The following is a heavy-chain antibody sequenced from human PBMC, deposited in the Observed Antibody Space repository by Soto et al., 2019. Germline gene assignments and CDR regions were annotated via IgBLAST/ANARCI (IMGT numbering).Heavy chain of an antibody. D-gene: IGHD2-2*01. V-gene: IGHV4-39*07. CDR1: CVSISSGGYY. CDR3: ARGVGRGQYHYYCYYGMDV. Sequence: SETLSLTCTVSCVSISSGGYYWRWIRQAPGKGLEWIGEINHSGSTNYNPSLKSRVTISVDTSKNQFSLKLSSVTAADTAVYYCARGVGRGQYHYYCYYGMDVCGQGNTVTVSS. CDR2: INHSGST. J-gene: IGHJ6*02.